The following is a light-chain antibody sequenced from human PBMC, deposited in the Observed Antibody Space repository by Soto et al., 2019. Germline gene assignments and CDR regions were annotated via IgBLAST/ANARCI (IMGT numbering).Light chain of an antibody. V-gene: IGLV2-8*01. Sequence: QSALTQPPSASGSPGQSVTISCTGTSSDVGGYNYVSWYQQHPGKAPKLMISAVSERPSGVPDRFSGSKSDNTASLTVSGLQAEDEADYYCSSYAGSDNWVFGGGTKLTVL. J-gene: IGLJ2*01. CDR2: AVS. CDR1: SSDVGGYNY. CDR3: SSYAGSDNWV.